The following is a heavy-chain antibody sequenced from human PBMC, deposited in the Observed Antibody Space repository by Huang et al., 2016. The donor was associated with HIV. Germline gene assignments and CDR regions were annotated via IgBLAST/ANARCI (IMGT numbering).Heavy chain of an antibody. CDR3: ARDRSTRADY. V-gene: IGHV3-48*01. J-gene: IGHJ4*02. CDR1: GFTFGTYG. CDR2: ISNRGNTV. Sequence: EVLLVESGGGVVQPGGSLSLSCAGSGFTFGTYGMKWVRQAPGKGLQWGTYISNRGNTVNYTDSVKGRFTISRDNAKISLFLQMNSLRVEDTAVYFCARDRSTRADYWGQGTLVTVSS. D-gene: IGHD2-2*01.